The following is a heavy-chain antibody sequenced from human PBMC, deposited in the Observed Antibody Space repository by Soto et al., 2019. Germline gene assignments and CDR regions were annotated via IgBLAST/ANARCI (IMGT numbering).Heavy chain of an antibody. CDR3: AREGDSITIFGVVTGWFDP. CDR2: IIPILGIA. Sequence: QVQLVQSGAEVKKPGSSVKVSCKASGGTFSSYTISWVRQAPGQGLEWMGRIIPILGIANYAQKFQGRVTITADKSTSTAYMELSSLRSDDTAVYYCAREGDSITIFGVVTGWFDPWGQGTLVTVSS. D-gene: IGHD3-3*01. CDR1: GGTFSSYT. V-gene: IGHV1-69*08. J-gene: IGHJ5*02.